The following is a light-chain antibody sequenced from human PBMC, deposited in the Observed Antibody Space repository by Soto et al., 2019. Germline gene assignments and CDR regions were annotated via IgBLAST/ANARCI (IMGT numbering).Light chain of an antibody. V-gene: IGKV3-11*01. J-gene: IGKJ5*01. CDR3: QQRGTWPGT. CDR1: QSVGSF. Sequence: EIVLTQSPATLSLSPGGRITLSCRASQSVGSFLAWYQHKPGQAPRLLVYDASNRATGVPARFSGRGSGTDFTLTISDLEPEDLAVYYCQQRGTWPGTFGQGTRLEI. CDR2: DAS.